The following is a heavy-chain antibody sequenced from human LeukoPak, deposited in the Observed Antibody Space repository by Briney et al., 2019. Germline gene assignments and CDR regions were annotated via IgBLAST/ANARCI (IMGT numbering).Heavy chain of an antibody. D-gene: IGHD6-13*01. CDR2: ISAYNGNT. CDR1: GYTFTSYG. J-gene: IGHJ5*02. V-gene: IGHV1-18*01. CDR3: ARIDSSLNWFDP. Sequence: ASVKVSCKASGYTFTSYGISWVRQAPGQGLEWMGWISAYNGNTNYAQKLQGRVTMTTDTSTSTAYMELRSLRSEDTAVYYCARIDSSLNWFDPWGQGTLVTVSS.